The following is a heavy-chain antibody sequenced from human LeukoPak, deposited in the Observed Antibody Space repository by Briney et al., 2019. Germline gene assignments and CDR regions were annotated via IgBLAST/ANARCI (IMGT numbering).Heavy chain of an antibody. D-gene: IGHD2-15*01. Sequence: ASVKVSCKASGYTFASYGISWVRQAPGQGLEWMGWISAYNGNTNYAQKVQGRVTMTTDTSTTTAYMELRSLRSDDTALYYCARVGTGVVAATSAFRYWGQGTLVTVSS. CDR2: ISAYNGNT. J-gene: IGHJ4*02. CDR3: ARVGTGVVAATSAFRY. V-gene: IGHV1-18*01. CDR1: GYTFASYG.